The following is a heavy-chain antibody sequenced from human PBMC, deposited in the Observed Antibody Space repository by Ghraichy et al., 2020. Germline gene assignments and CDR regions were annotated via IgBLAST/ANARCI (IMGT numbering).Heavy chain of an antibody. CDR3: AREGGLHYYYGMDV. CDR2: ISSSSSTI. V-gene: IGHV3-48*02. J-gene: IGHJ6*02. Sequence: GEPLNISCAASGFTFSSYSMNWVRQAPGKGLEWVSYISSSSSTIYYADSVKGRFTISRDNAKNSLYLQMNSLRDEDTAVYYCAREGGLHYYYGMDVWGQGTTVTVSS. CDR1: GFTFSSYS. D-gene: IGHD3-16*01.